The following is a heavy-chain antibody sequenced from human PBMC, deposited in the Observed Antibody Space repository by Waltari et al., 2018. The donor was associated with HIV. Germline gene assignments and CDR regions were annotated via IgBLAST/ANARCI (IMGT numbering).Heavy chain of an antibody. CDR3: ARGLRLGELSLYKYAFDI. V-gene: IGHV4-4*07. CDR1: GGSISSYY. Sequence: QVQLEESGPGLVKPSETLSLTCTVPGGSISSYYWSWIRLPAGKGLEWIGRIDTRGRTNYTPALKGRVTLSVDPSVNQFSLKLSFVTAADTAVYYCARGLRLGELSLYKYAFDIWGQGTMVTVSS. CDR2: IDTRGRT. D-gene: IGHD3-16*02. J-gene: IGHJ3*02.